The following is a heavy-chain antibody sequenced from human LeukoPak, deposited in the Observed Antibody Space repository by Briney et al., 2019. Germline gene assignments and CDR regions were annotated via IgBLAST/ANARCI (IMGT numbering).Heavy chain of an antibody. J-gene: IGHJ4*02. Sequence: GGSLRLSCAASGFTFSSYEMNWVRQAPGKGLEWVSYISRSGSTIYYADSVKGRFTISRDNAKNSLYLQMNSLRAEDTAVYYCARIPPRRAYSSSWYYFDCWGQGTLVTVSS. D-gene: IGHD6-13*01. CDR2: ISRSGSTI. V-gene: IGHV3-48*03. CDR3: ARIPPRRAYSSSWYYFDC. CDR1: GFTFSSYE.